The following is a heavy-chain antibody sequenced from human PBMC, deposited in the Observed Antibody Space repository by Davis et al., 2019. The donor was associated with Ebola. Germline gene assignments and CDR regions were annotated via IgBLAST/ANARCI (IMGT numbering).Heavy chain of an antibody. CDR2: ISSNGGST. V-gene: IGHV3-64*02. CDR1: GFTFSNYV. CDR3: ARVAVAGTGIFDY. Sequence: GGSLRLSCAASGFTFSNYVMHWVRQAPGKGLKYVSAISSNGGSTYYADSVKGRFTISRDNSKNTLYLQMGSLRAEDMAVYYCARVAVAGTGIFDYWGQGALVTVSS. J-gene: IGHJ4*02. D-gene: IGHD6-13*01.